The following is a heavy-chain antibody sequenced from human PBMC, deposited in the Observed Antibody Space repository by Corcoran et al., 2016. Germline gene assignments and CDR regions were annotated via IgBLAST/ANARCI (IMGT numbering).Heavy chain of an antibody. Sequence: QVQLVQSGAEVKKPGSSVKVSCKASGGTFSSYAISWVRQAPGQGLEWMGGILPIFGTANYAQKFQGRVTITADESTSTAYMELSSLRSEDTAVYCCARTWVVTPCDGYYGMDVWGQGTTVTVSS. CDR3: ARTWVVTPCDGYYGMDV. V-gene: IGHV1-69*01. D-gene: IGHD2-21*02. J-gene: IGHJ6*02. CDR1: GGTFSSYA. CDR2: ILPIFGTA.